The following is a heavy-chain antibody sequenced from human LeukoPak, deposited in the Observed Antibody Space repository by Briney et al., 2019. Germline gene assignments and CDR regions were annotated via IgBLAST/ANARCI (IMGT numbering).Heavy chain of an antibody. D-gene: IGHD6-13*01. CDR1: GFTFSGYP. V-gene: IGHV3-30-3*01. J-gene: IGHJ4*02. CDR2: ISYDGSNK. CDR3: ARGPGYSSSWYLGY. Sequence: GGSLRLSCAASGFTFSGYPIHWVRQAPGKGLEWVAVISYDGSNKYYADSVKGRFTISRDNAKNSLYLQMNSLRAEDTAVYYCARGPGYSSSWYLGYWGQGTLVTVSS.